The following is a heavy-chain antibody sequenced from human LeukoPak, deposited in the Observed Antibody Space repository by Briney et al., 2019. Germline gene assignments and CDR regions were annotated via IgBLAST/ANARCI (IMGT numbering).Heavy chain of an antibody. J-gene: IGHJ4*02. CDR1: GFTFSNAW. CDR2: IKSKTDGGTT. D-gene: IGHD1-26*01. CDR3: TTDIIVGAPAFDY. V-gene: IGHV3-15*01. Sequence: GGSLRLSCAASGFTFSNAWMSWVRQAPGKGLEWVGRIKSKTDGGTTDYAAPVKGKFTISRDDSKNTLYLQMNSLKTEDTAVYYCTTDIIVGAPAFDYWGQGTLVTVSS.